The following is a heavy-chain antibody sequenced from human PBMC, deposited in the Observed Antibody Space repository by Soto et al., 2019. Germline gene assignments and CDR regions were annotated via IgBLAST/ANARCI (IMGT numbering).Heavy chain of an antibody. Sequence: GGSTRLSCAACGFTLSSYAMSWVRQAPGKGLEWVSAISGSGGSTYYADSVKGRFTISRDNSKNTLYLQMNSLRAEDTAVYYCAKAPVSRGSLSPHHYYMDVWGKGTTVTVSS. CDR1: GFTLSSYA. V-gene: IGHV3-23*01. CDR3: AKAPVSRGSLSPHHYYMDV. D-gene: IGHD3-10*01. J-gene: IGHJ6*03. CDR2: ISGSGGST.